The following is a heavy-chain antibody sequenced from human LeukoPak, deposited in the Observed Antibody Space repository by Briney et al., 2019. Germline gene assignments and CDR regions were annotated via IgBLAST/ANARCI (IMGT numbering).Heavy chain of an antibody. CDR1: GGSFSGYY. CDR2: IYYSGST. J-gene: IGHJ4*02. CDR3: ARYYDSSGYYVKLVQYYFDY. Sequence: SETLSLTCAVYGGSFSGYYWSWIRQPPGRGLEWIGSIYYSGSTYYNPSLKSRVTISVDTSKNQFSLKLSSVTAADTAVYYCARYYDSSGYYVKLVQYYFDYWGQGTLVTVSS. V-gene: IGHV4-34*01. D-gene: IGHD3-22*01.